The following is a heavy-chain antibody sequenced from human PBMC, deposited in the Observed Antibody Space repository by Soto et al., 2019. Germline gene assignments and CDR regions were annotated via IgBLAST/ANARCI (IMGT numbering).Heavy chain of an antibody. CDR3: AKDELSPGRYYYGSGIGSKNYYMDV. CDR2: ISGSGGST. D-gene: IGHD3-10*01. Sequence: GGSLRLSCAASGFTFSSYAMSWVRQAPGKGLEWVSAISGSGGSTYYADSVKGRFTISRDNSKNTLYLQMNSLRAEDTCVYYCAKDELSPGRYYYGSGIGSKNYYMDVWGKGTTVTVSS. J-gene: IGHJ6*03. CDR1: GFTFSSYA. V-gene: IGHV3-23*01.